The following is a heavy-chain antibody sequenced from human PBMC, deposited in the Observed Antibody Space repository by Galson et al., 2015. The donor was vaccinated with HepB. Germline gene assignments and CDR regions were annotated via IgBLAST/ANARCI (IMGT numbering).Heavy chain of an antibody. Sequence: SVKVSCKASGYTFTSYYMHWVRQAPGQGLEWMGIINPSGGSTSYAQKFQGRGTLTSDTSTSTDYMELRSLRSEDTAVYYCASGILADKRGMDVWGQGTTVSVSS. D-gene: IGHD3-9*01. CDR2: INPSGGST. CDR1: GYTFTSYY. J-gene: IGHJ6*02. CDR3: ASGILADKRGMDV. V-gene: IGHV1-46*01.